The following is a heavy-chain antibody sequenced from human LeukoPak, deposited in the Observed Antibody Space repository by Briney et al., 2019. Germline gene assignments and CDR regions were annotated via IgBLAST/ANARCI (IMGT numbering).Heavy chain of an antibody. V-gene: IGHV1-8*03. CDR1: GYTFTGYY. Sequence: ASVKVSCKASGYTFTGYYMHWVRQAPGQGLEWMGWMNPNSGNTGYAQKFQGRVTITRNTSISTAYMELSSLRSEDTAVYYCARRSDWDWFDPWGQGTLVTVSS. CDR2: MNPNSGNT. J-gene: IGHJ5*02. CDR3: ARRSDWDWFDP. D-gene: IGHD2-21*02.